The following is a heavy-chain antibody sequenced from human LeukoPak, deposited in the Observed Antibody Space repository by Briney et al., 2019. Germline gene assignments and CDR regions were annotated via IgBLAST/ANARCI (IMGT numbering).Heavy chain of an antibody. Sequence: SETLSLTCTVSGVSMSAYQWSWVRQSPEKGLEWIGCINTKGETSYNPSLKSRVTTSVDTSKSQFSLRLTSVTAADTAVYYCATSNDAKIAPFDHWGQGAPVTVST. J-gene: IGHJ4*02. CDR2: INTKGET. V-gene: IGHV4-4*09. CDR3: ATSNDAKIAPFDH. D-gene: IGHD2-21*01. CDR1: GVSMSAYQ.